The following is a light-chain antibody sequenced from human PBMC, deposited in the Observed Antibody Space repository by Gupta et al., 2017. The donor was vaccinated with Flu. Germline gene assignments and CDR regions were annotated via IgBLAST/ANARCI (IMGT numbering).Light chain of an antibody. CDR1: SSDVGGYNY. J-gene: IGLJ3*02. CDR2: EVS. Sequence: QSALTQPASVSGSPGQSITISCTGTSSDVGGYNYVSWYQQHPGKAPKLMIYEVSNRPSGVPNRFSGSKSGNTASLTISGLQAEDEADYYCSSYTSSSTLEWVFGGGTKLTVL. CDR3: SSYTSSSTLEWV. V-gene: IGLV2-14*01.